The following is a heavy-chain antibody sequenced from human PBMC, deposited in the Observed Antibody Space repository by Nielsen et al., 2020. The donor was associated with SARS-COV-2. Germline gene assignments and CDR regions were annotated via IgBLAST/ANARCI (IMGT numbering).Heavy chain of an antibody. J-gene: IGHJ4*02. Sequence: GESLKISCAASGFTFSSYEMNWVRQAPGKGLEWVSYISSSGSTIYYADSVKGRFPISRDNAKNSLYLQMNSLRAEDTAVYYCARMAVTIFGVVINDDYWGQGTLVTVSS. CDR1: GFTFSSYE. D-gene: IGHD3-3*01. CDR3: ARMAVTIFGVVINDDY. CDR2: ISSSGSTI. V-gene: IGHV3-48*03.